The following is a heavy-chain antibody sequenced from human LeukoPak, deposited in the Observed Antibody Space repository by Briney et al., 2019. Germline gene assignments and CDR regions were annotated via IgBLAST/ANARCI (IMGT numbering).Heavy chain of an antibody. D-gene: IGHD3-10*01. Sequence: ASVKVSCKASGYSFTNYKIHWLRQAPGQGLQWMGIIDPSGPSVTYAQIFKGRLIVTRDTSTSTAYMELRSLRSDDTAVYYCARDDGGSEGNWFDPWGQGTLVTVSS. J-gene: IGHJ5*02. CDR2: IDPSGPSV. CDR1: GYSFTNYK. V-gene: IGHV1-46*01. CDR3: ARDDGGSEGNWFDP.